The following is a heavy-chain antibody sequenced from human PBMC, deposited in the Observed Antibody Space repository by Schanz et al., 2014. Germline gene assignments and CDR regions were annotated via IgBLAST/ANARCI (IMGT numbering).Heavy chain of an antibody. CDR1: GYTFTNHY. CDR2: ISPSSGGT. J-gene: IGHJ4*02. Sequence: QVQVIQSGPEVKKPGASVKVSCKASGYTFTNHYLHWVRQAPGQGLEWMGRISPSSGGTNYEQKFKGRVTLTSDTSISTAFMELSGLTSDDTATYFCARARYTGYDCSGYWGQGTLLIVSS. V-gene: IGHV1-2*06. D-gene: IGHD5-12*01. CDR3: ARARYTGYDCSGY.